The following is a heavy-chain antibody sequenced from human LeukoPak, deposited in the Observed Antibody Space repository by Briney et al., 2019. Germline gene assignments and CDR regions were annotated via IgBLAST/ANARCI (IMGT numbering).Heavy chain of an antibody. CDR1: GFTFSSYS. Sequence: GGSLRLSCAASGFTFSSYSMNWVRQAPGKGLEWVSSISSSSSYIYYADSAKGRFTISRDNAKNSLYLQMNSLRAEDTAVYYCARHEVATIIFPFDYWGQGTLVTVSS. CDR3: ARHEVATIIFPFDY. J-gene: IGHJ4*02. CDR2: ISSSSSYI. D-gene: IGHD5-12*01. V-gene: IGHV3-21*01.